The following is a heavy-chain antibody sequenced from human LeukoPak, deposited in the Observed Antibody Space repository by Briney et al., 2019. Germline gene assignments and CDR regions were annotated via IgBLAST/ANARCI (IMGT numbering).Heavy chain of an antibody. V-gene: IGHV4-4*07. CDR1: GGAITSYY. Sequence: SETLSLTCTITGGAITSYYWSWIRQFAGKGLEWIGHIYTGGATNYDPSLKSRVIMSRDTSKNQFSLILRSVTAADTAVYYCARSDFYGSGPYYMDVWGQGTTVTVS. CDR3: ARSDFYGSGPYYMDV. J-gene: IGHJ6*03. CDR2: IYTGGAT. D-gene: IGHD3-10*01.